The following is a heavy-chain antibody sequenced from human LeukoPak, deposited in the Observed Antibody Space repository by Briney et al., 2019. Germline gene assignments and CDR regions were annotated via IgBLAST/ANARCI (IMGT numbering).Heavy chain of an antibody. D-gene: IGHD6-19*01. Sequence: ASVKVSCKASGYTFTGYYMHWVRQAPGQGLEWMGWINPNSGGTNYAQKFQGRVTMTRDTSISTAYMELSRLRSEDTAVYYCARAKWVAVAGFNFDYWGQGTLVTVSS. V-gene: IGHV1-2*02. J-gene: IGHJ4*02. CDR1: GYTFTGYY. CDR2: INPNSGGT. CDR3: ARAKWVAVAGFNFDY.